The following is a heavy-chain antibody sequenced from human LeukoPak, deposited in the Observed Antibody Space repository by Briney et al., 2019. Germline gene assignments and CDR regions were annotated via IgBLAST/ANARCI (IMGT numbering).Heavy chain of an antibody. Sequence: ASVKVSCKASGYTFTGHFIHWVRQAPGQGLEWMGWINPNSGATNYAQKFQGRVTMTRDTSISTAYMELSRLRSDDTAVYYCARDRFHYAFTPDSWGQGTLVTVSS. CDR2: INPNSGAT. J-gene: IGHJ4*02. CDR1: GYTFTGHF. V-gene: IGHV1-2*02. CDR3: ARDRFHYAFTPDS. D-gene: IGHD3-16*01.